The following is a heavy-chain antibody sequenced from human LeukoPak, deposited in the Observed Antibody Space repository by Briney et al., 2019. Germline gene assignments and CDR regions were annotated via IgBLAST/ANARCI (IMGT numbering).Heavy chain of an antibody. CDR1: GFTFDDYA. Sequence: QPGRSLRLSCAASGFTFDDYAMHWVRQAPGKGLEWVSGISWNSGSIGYADSVKGRFTISRDNAKNSLYLQMNSLRAEDTALYYCAKEAYRLGMDVWGQGTTVTVSS. CDR3: AKEAYRLGMDV. CDR2: ISWNSGSI. D-gene: IGHD1-26*01. J-gene: IGHJ6*02. V-gene: IGHV3-9*01.